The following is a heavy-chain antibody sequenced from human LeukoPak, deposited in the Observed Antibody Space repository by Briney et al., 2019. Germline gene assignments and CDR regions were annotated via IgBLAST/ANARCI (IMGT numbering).Heavy chain of an antibody. D-gene: IGHD1-1*01. CDR3: ARRQGTTLNFDY. V-gene: IGHV1-2*02. J-gene: IGHJ4*02. Sequence: GASVKVSCKASGYTFTDYYMHWVRQAPGQGLEWMGWINPNSGGTNYAQKSQGRVTMTTDTSISTAYMEVSRLRSDDTAVYYCARRQGTTLNFDYWGQGTLVTVSS. CDR2: INPNSGGT. CDR1: GYTFTDYY.